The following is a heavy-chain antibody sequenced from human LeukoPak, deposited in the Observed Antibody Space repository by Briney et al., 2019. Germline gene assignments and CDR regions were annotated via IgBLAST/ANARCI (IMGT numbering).Heavy chain of an antibody. CDR2: ISSYGSNK. Sequence: GGSLRLSCAVSKFSFSVYTMHWVRQAPGKGLEWVALISSYGSNKYYAESVKGRFTISRDDSKNTVYLQMNSLRAEDTAVYYCAREISSSSSWYGDDAFDIWGQGTMVIVSS. J-gene: IGHJ3*02. V-gene: IGHV3-30-3*01. D-gene: IGHD6-13*01. CDR1: KFSFSVYT. CDR3: AREISSSSSWYGDDAFDI.